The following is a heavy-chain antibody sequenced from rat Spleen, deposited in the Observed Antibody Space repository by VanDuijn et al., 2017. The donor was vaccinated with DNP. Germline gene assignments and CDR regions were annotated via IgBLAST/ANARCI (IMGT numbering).Heavy chain of an antibody. J-gene: IGHJ3*01. D-gene: IGHD1-7*01. CDR3: ATSSYFGYDYGFAY. CDR2: IWNFGGT. V-gene: IGHV2-41*01. CDR1: GFSLTIYN. Sequence: QVQLKESGPGLVQPSQTLSLTCTVAGFSLTIYNVHWVRQPPGKGLEWMGVIWNFGGTRYHSTFKSRLTITKDTSKSQVFLKMNSLQTEDTATYYCATSSYFGYDYGFAYWGQGTLVTVSS.